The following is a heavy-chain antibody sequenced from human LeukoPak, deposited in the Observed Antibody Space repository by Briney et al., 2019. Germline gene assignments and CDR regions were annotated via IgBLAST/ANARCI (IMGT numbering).Heavy chain of an antibody. CDR2: MNPNSGGT. D-gene: IGHD3/OR15-3a*01. V-gene: IGHV1-2*02. J-gene: IGHJ4*02. CDR1: GYTFTAYY. Sequence: ASVKVSCKASGYTFTAYYIHWVRQAPGHGLEWMGWMNPNSGGTNHAQNFQGRVAMTRDTSINTAYMELTSLRSDDTAVYYCSRDLFTEGLVWHHFDYWGQRTLVTVSP. CDR3: SRDLFTEGLVWHHFDY.